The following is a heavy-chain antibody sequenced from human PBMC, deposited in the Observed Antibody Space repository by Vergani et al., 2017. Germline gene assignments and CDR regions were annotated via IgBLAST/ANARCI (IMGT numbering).Heavy chain of an antibody. CDR1: GYSFSSYD. CDR3: ARSTYYPYDYVSRDYFRRTWDF. Sequence: QVQLVQSGAEVKKPGASVKVSCRASGYSFSSYDISWVRQATGQGLEWMGWMNPNSGTTGYAQKFQGRVTMTSNTSINTAYMELSRLSFEDAAVYYCARSTYYPYDYVSRDYFRRTWDFWGKGTKVTVS. V-gene: IGHV1-8*01. D-gene: IGHD3-10*02. CDR2: MNPNSGTT. J-gene: IGHJ6*03.